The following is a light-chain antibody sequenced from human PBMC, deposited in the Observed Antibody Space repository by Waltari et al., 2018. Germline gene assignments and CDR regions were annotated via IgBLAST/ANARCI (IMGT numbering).Light chain of an antibody. J-gene: IGKJ4*02. Sequence: DIQMTQSPSSLSASVGNRVTITCRASQAISNSLAWYQQKPGKAPKVLLYRASTLESGVPSRFSGSGTGTDYTLTISSLQPEDFATYYCQQYAATPLTFGGGTKVEIK. CDR1: QAISNS. CDR3: QQYAATPLT. CDR2: RAS. V-gene: IGKV1-NL1*01.